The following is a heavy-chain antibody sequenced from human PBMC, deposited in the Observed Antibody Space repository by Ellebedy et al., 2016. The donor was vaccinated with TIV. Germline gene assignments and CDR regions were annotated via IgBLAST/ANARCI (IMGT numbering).Heavy chain of an antibody. D-gene: IGHD3-10*01. V-gene: IGHV3-48*02. CDR3: ARDSAIQYDH. CDR1: GFTFGLYN. J-gene: IGHJ4*02. CDR2: ISGTGAI. Sequence: GESLKISCAASGFTFGLYNMNWVRQAPGKGLEWVSFISGTGAIFQADSVKGRFTISRDNARNSLYLQMNRLREEDTAVYYCARDSAIQYDHWGQGTLVTVPS.